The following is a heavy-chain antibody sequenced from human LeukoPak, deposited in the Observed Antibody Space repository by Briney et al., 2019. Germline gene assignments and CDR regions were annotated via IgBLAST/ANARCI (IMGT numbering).Heavy chain of an antibody. V-gene: IGHV1-2*02. D-gene: IGHD2-2*02. Sequence: ASVKVSCKTSGYPFIGYYVHWVRQAPGQGLEWVGWNNPNTGDSNYARKFQGRVTMTRDTSVTTAYMELSSLTSDDTAMYYCARPYAEGYCSTPSCHNWYFDLWGRGTLVTVSS. CDR1: GYPFIGYY. CDR3: ARPYAEGYCSTPSCHNWYFDL. CDR2: NNPNTGDS. J-gene: IGHJ2*01.